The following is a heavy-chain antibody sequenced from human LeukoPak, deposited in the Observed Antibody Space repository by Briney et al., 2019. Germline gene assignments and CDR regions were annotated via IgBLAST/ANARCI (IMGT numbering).Heavy chain of an antibody. CDR1: GFTVSSNY. V-gene: IGHV3-23*01. CDR2: ISGSGGST. J-gene: IGHJ3*02. Sequence: GGSLRLSCAASGFTVSSNYMSWVRQAPGKGLEWVSAISGSGGSTYYADSVKGRFTISRDNSKNTLYLQMNSLRAEDTAVYYCARDRDSGSYPFDAFDIWGQGTMVTVSS. CDR3: ARDRDSGSYPFDAFDI. D-gene: IGHD1-26*01.